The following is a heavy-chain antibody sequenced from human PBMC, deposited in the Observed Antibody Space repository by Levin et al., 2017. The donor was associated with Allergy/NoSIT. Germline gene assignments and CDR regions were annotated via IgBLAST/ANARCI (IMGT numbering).Heavy chain of an antibody. CDR2: IYSDGRT. V-gene: IGHV3-53*01. CDR1: GFTVSSNY. D-gene: IGHD3-10*01. J-gene: IGHJ5*01. Sequence: GGSLRLSCAASGFTVSSNYMNWVRQAPGKGLEWVSVIYSDGRTFYADSVKGRVTITRDNSKNTLYLQMNSLVVEDTAVYYCARDQFLHGSASGGWLDSWGQGTLVTVSS. CDR3: ARDQFLHGSASGGWLDS.